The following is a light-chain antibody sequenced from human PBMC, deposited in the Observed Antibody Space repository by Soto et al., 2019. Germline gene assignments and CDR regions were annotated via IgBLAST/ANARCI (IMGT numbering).Light chain of an antibody. CDR3: QQYNYWPYT. CDR1: QSVSNN. J-gene: IGKJ2*01. Sequence: EIVMTQSPATLSVSPGERATLSCRAGQSVSNNLAWYQQKPGQAPRLLIHGASTRATGIPARFSGSGSGTDFTLTISSLQSEDLAVYYCQQYNYWPYTFGQGTKLEIK. CDR2: GAS. V-gene: IGKV3-15*01.